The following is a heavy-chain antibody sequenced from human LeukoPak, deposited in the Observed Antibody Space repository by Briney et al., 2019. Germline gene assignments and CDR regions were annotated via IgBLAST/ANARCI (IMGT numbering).Heavy chain of an antibody. V-gene: IGHV3-33*02. J-gene: IGHJ4*02. CDR1: GFTLTNYG. CDR2: LSHDGNFI. Sequence: QAGGSLRLSCGVSGFTLTNYGMHWVRQAPGKGLEWVAVLSHDGNFIDYAASVKGRFTISRDTSTNTLFLQMNSLRDEDTAVYYCARRYCSGGSCSFDYWGQGTLVTVSS. D-gene: IGHD2-15*01. CDR3: ARRYCSGGSCSFDY.